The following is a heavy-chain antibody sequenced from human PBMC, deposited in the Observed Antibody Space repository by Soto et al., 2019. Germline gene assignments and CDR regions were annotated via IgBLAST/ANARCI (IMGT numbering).Heavy chain of an antibody. D-gene: IGHD3-10*01. J-gene: IGHJ6*02. CDR3: AKELWFGELSHPGKYYYGMDV. V-gene: IGHV3-23*01. CDR1: GFTFSSYA. Sequence: GGSLRLSCAASGFTFSSYAMSWVRQAPGKGLEWVSAISGSGGSTYYADSVKGRFTISRDNSKNTLYLQMNSLRAEDTAVYYCAKELWFGELSHPGKYYYGMDVWGQGTTVTVSS. CDR2: ISGSGGST.